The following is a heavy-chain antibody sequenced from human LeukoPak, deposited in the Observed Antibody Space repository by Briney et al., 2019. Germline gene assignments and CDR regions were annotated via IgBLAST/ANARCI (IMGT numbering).Heavy chain of an antibody. D-gene: IGHD2-15*01. CDR1: GFTFSGSA. CDR2: IKSNTAGGTT. V-gene: IGHV3-15*01. Sequence: PGGSLKLSCAASGFTFSGSAMHWVRQAPGKGLEWDGRIKSNTAGGTTDYAAPVQGRFTISRDDSENTVFLQMNSMKTEDTALYYCATRYCSGSSCFWDYWGQGTLVTVSS. CDR3: ATRYCSGSSCFWDY. J-gene: IGHJ4*02.